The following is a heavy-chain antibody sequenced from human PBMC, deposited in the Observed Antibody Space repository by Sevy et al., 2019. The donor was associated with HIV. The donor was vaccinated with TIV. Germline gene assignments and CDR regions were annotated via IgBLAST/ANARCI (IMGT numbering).Heavy chain of an antibody. V-gene: IGHV3-21*01. CDR2: ISSTSAYI. J-gene: IGHJ4*02. CDR1: GFTFSSYR. Sequence: GGSLRLSCAASGFTFSSYRMTWVRQAPGKGLEWVSCISSTSAYINYADSVKGRFTISRDNAKNLLYLQMDSLRAEDTVVYYCARAVLEISTWRSDYWGQGTLVTVSS. D-gene: IGHD1-1*01. CDR3: ARAVLEISTWRSDY.